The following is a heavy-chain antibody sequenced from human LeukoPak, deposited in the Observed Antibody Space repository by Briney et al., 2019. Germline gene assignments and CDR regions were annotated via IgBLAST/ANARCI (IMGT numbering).Heavy chain of an antibody. CDR1: GFTFSSHG. Sequence: GGSLRLSCAASGFTFSSHGMNWVRQAPGKGLEWASYISSSGSTIYYADSVKGRFTISRDNAKNSLYLQMNSLRAEDTAVYYCAELGITMIGGVWGKGTTVTISS. V-gene: IGHV3-48*03. J-gene: IGHJ6*04. D-gene: IGHD3-10*02. CDR3: AELGITMIGGV. CDR2: ISSSGSTI.